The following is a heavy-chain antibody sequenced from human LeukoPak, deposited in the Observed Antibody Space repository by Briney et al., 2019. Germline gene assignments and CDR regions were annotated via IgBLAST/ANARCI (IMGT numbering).Heavy chain of an antibody. CDR2: IYYSGST. CDR1: GGSISSYY. J-gene: IGHJ3*02. D-gene: IGHD3-22*01. Sequence: TSETLSLTCTVSGGSISSYYWSWIRQPPGKGLEWIGYIYYSGSTNYNPSLKSRVTISVDTSKNQFSLKLSSVTAVDTAVYYCARPYYDSSGYHDAFDIWGQGTMVTVSS. CDR3: ARPYYDSSGYHDAFDI. V-gene: IGHV4-59*01.